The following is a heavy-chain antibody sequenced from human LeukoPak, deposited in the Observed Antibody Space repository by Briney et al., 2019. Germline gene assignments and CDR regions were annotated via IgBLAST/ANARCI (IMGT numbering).Heavy chain of an antibody. D-gene: IGHD3-16*01. CDR1: GFTFSVYA. CDR3: AKVPRMAWGEN. CDR2: ISGSGDST. Sequence: AGGSLRLSCAASGFTFSVYAMSWVRQAPGKGLEWVSLISGSGDSTYYGDSVKGRFTISRDNSKNTLYLQMTSLRAEDTAVYYCAKVPRMAWGENWGQGTLVTVSS. V-gene: IGHV3-23*01. J-gene: IGHJ4*02.